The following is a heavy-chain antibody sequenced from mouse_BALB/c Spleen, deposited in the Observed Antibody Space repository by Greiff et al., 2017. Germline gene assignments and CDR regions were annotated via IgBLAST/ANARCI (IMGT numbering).Heavy chain of an antibody. CDR3: ARWTTVVPFDY. Sequence: SFSSSYISWLKQKPGQSLEWIAWIYAGTGGTSYNQKFTGKAQLTVDTSSSTAYMQFSSLTTEDSAIYYCARWTTVVPFDYWGQGTTLTVSS. J-gene: IGHJ2*01. CDR2: IYAGTGGT. CDR1: SFSSSY. D-gene: IGHD1-1*01. V-gene: IGHV1-66*01.